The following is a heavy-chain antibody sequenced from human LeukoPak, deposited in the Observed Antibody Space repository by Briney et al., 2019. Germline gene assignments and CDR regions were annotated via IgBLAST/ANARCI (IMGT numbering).Heavy chain of an antibody. V-gene: IGHV3-21*01. J-gene: IGHJ4*02. Sequence: GGSLRLSCAASGFTFSSYSMNWVRQTPGKGLEWVPSISSSSTYIYYADSVKGRFTISRDNSKNTLYLQMNSLRAEDTAVYYCARDGGTYDFWSGGDYWGQGTLVTVSS. CDR3: ARDGGTYDFWSGGDY. D-gene: IGHD3-3*01. CDR2: ISSSSTYI. CDR1: GFTFSSYS.